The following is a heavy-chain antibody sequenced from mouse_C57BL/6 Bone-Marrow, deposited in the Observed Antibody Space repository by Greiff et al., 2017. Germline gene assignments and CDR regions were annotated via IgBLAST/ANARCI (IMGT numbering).Heavy chain of an antibody. J-gene: IGHJ4*01. CDR1: GYTFTSYW. CDR2: IHPNSGST. Sequence: QVQLQQPGAELVKPGASVKLSCKASGYTFTSYWMHWVKQRPGQGLEWIGMIHPNSGSTNYNEKFKSKATLTVDKSSITAYMQLRSLTSEDSAVYYCARSGWDYGSRYAMDYWGQGTSVTVSS. D-gene: IGHD1-1*01. CDR3: ARSGWDYGSRYAMDY. V-gene: IGHV1-64*01.